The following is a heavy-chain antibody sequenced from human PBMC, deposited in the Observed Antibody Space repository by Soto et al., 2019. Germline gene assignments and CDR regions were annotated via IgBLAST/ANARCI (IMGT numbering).Heavy chain of an antibody. Sequence: SETLSLTCAISGDTVSNRSAAWNWIRQSPSRGLEWLGRTYYTSRWYNDYTVSVISRITINPDTSKNQFSLQLNSVTPEDTAVYYCARYRSPGRPSWYDCWGRGTLVTVSS. CDR1: GDTVSNRSAA. D-gene: IGHD2-15*01. CDR2: TYYTSRWYN. CDR3: ARYRSPGRPSWYDC. V-gene: IGHV6-1*01. J-gene: IGHJ5*01.